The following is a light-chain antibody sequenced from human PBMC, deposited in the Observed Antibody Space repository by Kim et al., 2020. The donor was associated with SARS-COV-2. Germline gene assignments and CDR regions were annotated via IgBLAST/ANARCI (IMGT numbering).Light chain of an antibody. CDR2: WAS. V-gene: IGKV4-1*01. J-gene: IGKJ1*01. CDR1: QNIYSSNNKQS. CDR3: QQYLSPPRN. Sequence: RATINCKSSQNIYSSNNKQSIAWYQQKPGQPPKLLLYWASTREWGVPDRFSGSGSGTEFTLTISSLQAEDVAIYYCQQYLSPPRNFGPGTKVDIK.